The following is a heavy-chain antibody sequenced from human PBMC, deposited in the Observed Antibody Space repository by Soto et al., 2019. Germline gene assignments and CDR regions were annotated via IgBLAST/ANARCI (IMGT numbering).Heavy chain of an antibody. J-gene: IGHJ4*02. CDR3: ARGLAGTTRDDY. D-gene: IGHD1-7*01. Sequence: QVHLVESGGGVVQPGRSLRLSCAASGMTFSSYAMHWLRQAPGKGLVWVAVISYDGSDQYYADSVKGRFIISRDNSKNTLYLQMNSLRAEDRAVYYCARGLAGTTRDDYWGQGTLVTVSA. CDR1: GMTFSSYA. CDR2: ISYDGSDQ. V-gene: IGHV3-30-3*01.